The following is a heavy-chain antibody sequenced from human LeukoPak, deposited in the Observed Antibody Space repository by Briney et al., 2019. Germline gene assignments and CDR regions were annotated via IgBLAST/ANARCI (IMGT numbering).Heavy chain of an antibody. V-gene: IGHV4-59*12. CDR1: GGSISSYY. Sequence: SETLSLTCTVSGGSISSYYWSWIRQPPGKGLEWIGYIYYSGSTNYNPSLKSRVTMSVDTSKNQFSLKLSSVTAADTAVYYCARDSAGPYSSSWPYAFDIWGQGTMVAVSS. CDR3: ARDSAGPYSSSWPYAFDI. D-gene: IGHD6-13*01. CDR2: IYYSGST. J-gene: IGHJ3*02.